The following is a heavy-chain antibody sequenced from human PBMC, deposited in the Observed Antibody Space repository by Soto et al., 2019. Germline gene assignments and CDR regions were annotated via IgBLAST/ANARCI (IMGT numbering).Heavy chain of an antibody. D-gene: IGHD3-10*01. J-gene: IGHJ4*02. CDR1: GFTFSSYG. Sequence: QVQLVESGGGVVQPRRSLRLSCAASGFTFSSYGMHWVRQAPGKGLEWVAVISYDGSNKYYADSVKGRFTISRDNSKNTLYLQMNSLRAEDTAVYYCAKGVAYGSGSYRADYWGQGTLVTVSS. V-gene: IGHV3-30*18. CDR3: AKGVAYGSGSYRADY. CDR2: ISYDGSNK.